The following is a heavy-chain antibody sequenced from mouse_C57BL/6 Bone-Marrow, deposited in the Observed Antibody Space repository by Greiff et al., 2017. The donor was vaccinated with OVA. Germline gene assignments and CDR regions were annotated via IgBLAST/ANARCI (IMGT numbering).Heavy chain of an antibody. CDR2: IRNKANGYTT. Sequence: EVKLMDSGGGLVQPGGSLSLSCAASGFTFTDYYMSWVRQPPGKALEWLGFIRNKANGYTTEYSASVKGRFTISRDNSQSILYLQMNALRAEDSATYYCARSYSMDYWGQGTSVTVSS. J-gene: IGHJ4*01. CDR1: GFTFTDYY. CDR3: ARSYSMDY. V-gene: IGHV7-3*01.